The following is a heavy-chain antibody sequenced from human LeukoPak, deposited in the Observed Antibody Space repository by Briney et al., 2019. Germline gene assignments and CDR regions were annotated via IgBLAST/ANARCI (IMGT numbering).Heavy chain of an antibody. CDR1: GGSITVSSYY. D-gene: IGHD5-12*01. J-gene: IGHJ3*02. CDR3: ATVDDLDAFGI. V-gene: IGHV4-39*01. Sequence: SETLSLTCTVSGGSITVSSYYWGWMRQPPGKGLEWIGSVFYSGNTYYTPSLKSRVSISIDTSNSQFSLKLDTVTAADTAVYYCATVDDLDAFGIWGQGTMVTVS. CDR2: VFYSGNT.